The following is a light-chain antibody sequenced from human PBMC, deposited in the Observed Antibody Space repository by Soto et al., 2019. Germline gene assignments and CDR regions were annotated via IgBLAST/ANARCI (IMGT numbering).Light chain of an antibody. J-gene: IGLJ1*01. V-gene: IGLV2-23*02. CDR3: FSYAGDGVYV. CDR2: EVT. CDR1: NSDVGSYDL. Sequence: VLTQPASVSGSPRQSITISCTGTNSDVGSYDLVSWFQQHPGKAPKVVIYEVTKRPSGVSDRFSGFKSGNTASLTISGLQAEDEADYYCFSYAGDGVYVFGTGTKVTVL.